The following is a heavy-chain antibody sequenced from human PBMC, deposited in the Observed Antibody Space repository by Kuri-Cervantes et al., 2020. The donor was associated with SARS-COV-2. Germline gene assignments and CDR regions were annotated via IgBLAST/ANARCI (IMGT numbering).Heavy chain of an antibody. CDR1: GYTFTGYY. D-gene: IGHD2-2*01. CDR2: INPNSGGT. J-gene: IGHJ6*02. Sequence: DSVKVSCKASGYTFTGYYMHWVRQAPGQGLEWMGWINPNSGGTNYAQKFQGWVTMTRDTSISTAYMELSRLRSDDTAVYYCARDLMDCSSTSCYPRGMDVWGQGTTVTVSS. CDR3: ARDLMDCSSTSCYPRGMDV. V-gene: IGHV1-2*04.